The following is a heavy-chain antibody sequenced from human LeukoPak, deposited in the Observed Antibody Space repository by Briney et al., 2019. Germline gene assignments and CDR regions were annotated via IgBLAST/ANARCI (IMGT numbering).Heavy chain of an antibody. J-gene: IGHJ6*03. Sequence: GGSLRLSCTASGFTFVAHVVSWVRQAPGKGLEWVGLIRRRTFRGKTENAASVAGRLTFSRDNSRSIAYLQMNSLKTEDTAVYYCTREDLYYYYMDVWGKGTTVTVSS. V-gene: IGHV3-49*04. CDR3: TREDLYYYYMDV. CDR2: IRRRTFRGKT. CDR1: GFTFVAHV.